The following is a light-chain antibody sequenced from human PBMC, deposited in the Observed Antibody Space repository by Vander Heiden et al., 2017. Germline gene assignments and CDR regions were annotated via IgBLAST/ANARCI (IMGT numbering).Light chain of an antibody. CDR1: QSVSSNY. V-gene: IGKV3-20*01. CDR2: AAS. CDR3: QQDDTSPLT. Sequence: EIVLTQSPGTLSLSPGERATLSCRASQSVSSNYLAWYQQKPGQAPRLLIYAASSWATGVPDRFSGSGSGTDFTLTITGLEPEDFAVYYCQQDDTSPLTFGGGTKVEIK. J-gene: IGKJ4*01.